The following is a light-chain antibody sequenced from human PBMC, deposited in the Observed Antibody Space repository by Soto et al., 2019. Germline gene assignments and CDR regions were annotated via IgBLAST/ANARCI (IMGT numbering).Light chain of an antibody. Sequence: QSALTQPASVSGSLEQSITISCTGTSGDVGGYNYVSWYQQHPGKAPKLMIYEVSNRPSGVSNRFSGSKSGNTASLTISGLQAEDEADYYCSSYTSSSHYVFGTGTKLTVL. CDR3: SSYTSSSHYV. CDR2: EVS. CDR1: SGDVGGYNY. J-gene: IGLJ1*01. V-gene: IGLV2-14*01.